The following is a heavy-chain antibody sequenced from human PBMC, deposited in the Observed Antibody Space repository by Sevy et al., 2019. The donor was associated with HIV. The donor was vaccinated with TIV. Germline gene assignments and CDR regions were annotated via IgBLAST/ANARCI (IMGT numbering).Heavy chain of an antibody. V-gene: IGHV3-53*01. D-gene: IGHD3-22*01. Sequence: GGSLRLSCAASGFTVGSNYMSWVRQAPGKGLEWVSIIYSGVTTSYADSVKGRFTISRDNSKNTLYLQMNSLRAEDTAVYYCARVSVYYYDSSGNHMTGNAFHIWGQGTMVTISS. CDR1: GFTVGSNY. CDR3: ARVSVYYYDSSGNHMTGNAFHI. CDR2: IYSGVTT. J-gene: IGHJ3*02.